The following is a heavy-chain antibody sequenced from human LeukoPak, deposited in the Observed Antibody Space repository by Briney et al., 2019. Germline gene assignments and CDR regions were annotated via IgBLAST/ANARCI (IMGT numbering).Heavy chain of an antibody. CDR3: ARTQQWGDGYSFFDY. CDR2: IYYSGST. D-gene: IGHD5-24*01. J-gene: IGHJ4*02. Sequence: KSSETLSLTCTVSGGSISSYYWSWIRQPPGKGLEWIGYIYYSGSTNYNPSLKSRVTISVDTSKNQFSLKLSSVTAADTAVYYCARTQQWGDGYSFFDYWGQGTLVTVSS. V-gene: IGHV4-59*01. CDR1: GGSISSYY.